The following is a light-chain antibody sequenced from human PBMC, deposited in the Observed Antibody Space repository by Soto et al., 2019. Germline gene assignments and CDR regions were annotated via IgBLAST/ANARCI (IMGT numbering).Light chain of an antibody. CDR1: SSDVGGYDY. Sequence: QSALTQPASVSGSPGQSITISCTGTSSDVGGYDYVSWYQQHPGKAPKLMIYDIYNRPSGVSDRFSASKSANTASLTISGLQAEDEADYYCSSFTASNTEVFGGGTKLTVL. CDR2: DIY. V-gene: IGLV2-14*01. CDR3: SSFTASNTEV. J-gene: IGLJ2*01.